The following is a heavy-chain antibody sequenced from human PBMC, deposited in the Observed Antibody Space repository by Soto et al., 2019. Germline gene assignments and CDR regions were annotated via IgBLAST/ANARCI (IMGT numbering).Heavy chain of an antibody. CDR3: ARDADIVVLRPRKRFDP. Sequence: GGSLRLSCAASGFTFSSYNMNWVRQAPGKGLEWVSSISSSSSSIYYGDSVKGRFTISRDNAKNSLYLQMNSLRAEDTAVYYCARDADIVVLRPRKRFDPWGQGNLVTVSS. D-gene: IGHD2-2*01. J-gene: IGHJ5*02. CDR1: GFTFSSYN. CDR2: ISSSSSSI. V-gene: IGHV3-21*01.